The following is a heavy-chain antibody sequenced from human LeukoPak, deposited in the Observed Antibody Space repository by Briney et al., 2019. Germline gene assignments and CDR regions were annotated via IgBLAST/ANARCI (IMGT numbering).Heavy chain of an antibody. CDR1: GFIFSNYG. CDR2: IWYDGSNK. Sequence: GGSLRLSCAASGFIFSNYGMHWVRQAPGKGLEWVAVIWYDGSNKYYADSVKGRFTISRDNSKNTLYLQMNSLRAEDTAVYYCARVQSAYYYYYGMDVWGQGTTVTVSS. V-gene: IGHV3-33*08. J-gene: IGHJ6*02. CDR3: ARVQSAYYYYYGMDV.